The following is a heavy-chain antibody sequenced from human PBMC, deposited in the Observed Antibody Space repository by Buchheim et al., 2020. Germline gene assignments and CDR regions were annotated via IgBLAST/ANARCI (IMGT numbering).Heavy chain of an antibody. CDR2: MNGDGSTI. Sequence: EVQLVESGGVLVQTGGSLRLSCAASGFTFSTSWMHWVRQAPGKGLVWVSRMNGDGSTIDYADSVRGRFTVSRDNAEKTMFFQMNSLRAEDTAVYYCARAAYYRFDYWGHGTL. D-gene: IGHD3-9*01. CDR3: ARAAYYRFDY. V-gene: IGHV3-74*01. J-gene: IGHJ4*01. CDR1: GFTFSTSW.